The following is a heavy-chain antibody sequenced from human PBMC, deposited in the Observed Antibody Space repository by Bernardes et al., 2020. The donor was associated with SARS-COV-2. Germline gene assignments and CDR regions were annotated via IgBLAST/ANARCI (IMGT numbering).Heavy chain of an antibody. CDR1: GFAAGNYW. J-gene: IGHJ3*02. D-gene: IGHD6-25*01. CDR3: TRASDAAFGI. CDR2: VKPDGVTT. V-gene: IGHV3-74*01. Sequence: GGSLRLSCAAPGFAAGNYWMEWVRQAPGKGLEWVSLVKPDGVTTRYASSVKGRFTIARDNAKNMLYLQMNSLRVEDTAVYYCTRASDAAFGIWGQGTVVTVSS.